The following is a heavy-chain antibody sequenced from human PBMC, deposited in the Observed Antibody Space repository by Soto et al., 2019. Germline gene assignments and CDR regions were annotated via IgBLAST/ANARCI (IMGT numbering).Heavy chain of an antibody. CDR2: ISFDGSNK. D-gene: IGHD1-26*01. J-gene: IGHJ4*02. CDR3: ANLIVGHNTADY. V-gene: IGHV3-30*18. CDR1: GFTFSIYA. Sequence: QVQLVESGGGVVQPGRSLRLSCAASGFTFSIYAMHWVRQAPGKGLEWVAVISFDGSNKYYADSVKGRFTISRDNSQNTLYLQMNSLRAEDTAVYYWANLIVGHNTADYWGQGTQVTGSS.